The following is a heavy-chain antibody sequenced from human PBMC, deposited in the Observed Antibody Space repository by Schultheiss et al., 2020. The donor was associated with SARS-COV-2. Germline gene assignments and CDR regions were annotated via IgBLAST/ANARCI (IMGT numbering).Heavy chain of an antibody. CDR1: GFTFSSYA. V-gene: IGHV3-30*04. D-gene: IGHD3-22*01. J-gene: IGHJ4*02. CDR2: ISYDGSNK. Sequence: GGSLRLSCAASGFTFSSYAMHWVRQAPGKGLEWVAVISYDGSNKYYADSVKGRFTISRDNSKNTLYLQTNSLRAEDTAVYYCARGRDSSGYYSGYFFESWGQGTLVTVSS. CDR3: ARGRDSSGYYSGYFFES.